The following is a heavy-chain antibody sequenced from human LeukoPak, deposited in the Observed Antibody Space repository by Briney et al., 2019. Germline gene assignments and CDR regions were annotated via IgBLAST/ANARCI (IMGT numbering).Heavy chain of an antibody. CDR2: FYTSVIS. J-gene: IGHJ6*03. D-gene: IGHD5-18*01. Sequence: SETLSLTCTLSGDSISNYYWNWIRQPAGKGLEWIGRFYTSVISNYNPSLKSRVTMSVDKSKNQISLRMRSVTAADTAVYFCAREAYTYGSLRGIGYYYYMDVWGKGTTVTVSS. V-gene: IGHV4-4*07. CDR3: AREAYTYGSLRGIGYYYYMDV. CDR1: GDSISNYY.